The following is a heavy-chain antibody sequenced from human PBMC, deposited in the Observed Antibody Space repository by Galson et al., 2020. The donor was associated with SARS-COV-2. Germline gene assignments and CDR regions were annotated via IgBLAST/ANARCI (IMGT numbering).Heavy chain of an antibody. V-gene: IGHV3-21*01. CDR3: ARDRPSYYDSSGSVDY. CDR2: ISSSSSYI. Sequence: GESLKISCAASGFTFSSYTMNWVRQAPGKGLEWVSSISSSSSYIYYADSVKGRFTISRDNAKNSLYLQMNSLRAEDTAVYYCARDRPSYYDSSGSVDYWGQGTLVTVSS. D-gene: IGHD3-22*01. J-gene: IGHJ4*02. CDR1: GFTFSSYT.